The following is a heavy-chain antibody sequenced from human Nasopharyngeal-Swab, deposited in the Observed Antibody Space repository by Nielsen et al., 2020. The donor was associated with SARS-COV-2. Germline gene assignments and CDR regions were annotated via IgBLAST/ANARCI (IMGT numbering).Heavy chain of an antibody. V-gene: IGHV3-21*01. CDR3: ARDHVLPDALDI. D-gene: IGHD3-10*01. CDR1: GFTFSSYS. CDR2: ISSSSSYI. J-gene: IGHJ3*02. Sequence: GESLKISCAASGFTFSSYSMNWVRQAPGKGLEWVSSISSSSSYIYYADSVKGRFTISRDNAKNSLYLQMNSLRAEDTAVYYCARDHVLPDALDIWGQGTMVTVSS.